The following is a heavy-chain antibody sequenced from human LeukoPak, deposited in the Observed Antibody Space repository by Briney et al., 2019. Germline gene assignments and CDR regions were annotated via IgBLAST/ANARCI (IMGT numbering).Heavy chain of an antibody. D-gene: IGHD5-18*01. J-gene: IGHJ6*02. Sequence: ASVKVSCKASGYTFTGYYMHWVRQAPGQGLEWMGWINPNSGGTNYAQTFQGRVTMTRDTSISTAYMELSRLRSDDTAVYYCARDRGYSYGYPSYYYYGMDVWGQGTTVTVSS. CDR2: INPNSGGT. CDR1: GYTFTGYY. V-gene: IGHV1-2*02. CDR3: ARDRGYSYGYPSYYYYGMDV.